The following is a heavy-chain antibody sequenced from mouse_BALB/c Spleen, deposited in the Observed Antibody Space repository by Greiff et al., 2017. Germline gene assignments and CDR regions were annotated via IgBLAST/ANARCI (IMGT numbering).Heavy chain of an antibody. J-gene: IGHJ2*01. CDR3: ARGGEGSITSYYFDY. Sequence: EVQLVESGGGLVKPGGSLKLSCAASGFTFSSYAMSWVRQSPEKRLEWVAEISSGGSYTYYPDTVTGRFTISKDNAKNTLYLEMSSLRSEDTAMYYCARGGEGSITSYYFDYWGQGTTLTVSS. CDR2: ISSGGSYT. V-gene: IGHV5-9-4*01. D-gene: IGHD1-2*01. CDR1: GFTFSSYA.